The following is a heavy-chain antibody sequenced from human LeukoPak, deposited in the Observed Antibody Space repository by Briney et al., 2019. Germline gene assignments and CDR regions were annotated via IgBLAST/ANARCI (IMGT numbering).Heavy chain of an antibody. J-gene: IGHJ4*02. CDR3: ARVARGGIVVVPAAMHY. CDR2: ISSSSSYI. CDR1: GFTFSSYS. D-gene: IGHD2-2*01. V-gene: IGHV3-21*01. Sequence: PGGSLRLSCAASGFTFSSYSMNWVRQAPGKGLEWVSSISSSSSYIYYADSVKGRFTISRDDAKNSLYLQMNSLRAEDTAVYYCARVARGGIVVVPAAMHYWGQGTLVTVSS.